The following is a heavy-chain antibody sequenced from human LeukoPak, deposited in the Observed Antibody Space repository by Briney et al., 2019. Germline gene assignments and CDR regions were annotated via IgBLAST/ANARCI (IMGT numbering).Heavy chain of an antibody. CDR2: IYCSGST. J-gene: IGHJ6*03. CDR3: ARYGSGRYYYYYYYMDV. V-gene: IGHV4-59*12. CDR1: GGSISSYY. Sequence: SETLSLTCTVSGGSISSYYWSWIRQPPGKGLEWIGYIYCSGSTNYNPSLKSRVTISVDTSKNQFSLKLSSVTAADTAVYYCARYGSGRYYYYYYYMDVWGKGTTVTVSS. D-gene: IGHD3-10*01.